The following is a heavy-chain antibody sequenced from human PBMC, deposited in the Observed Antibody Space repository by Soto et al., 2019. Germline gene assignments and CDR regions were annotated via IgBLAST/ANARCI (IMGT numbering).Heavy chain of an antibody. CDR3: ARGLGFCISTSCKYFFDY. J-gene: IGHJ4*02. CDR1: GYTFTSYT. D-gene: IGHD2-2*01. V-gene: IGHV1-3*01. CDR2: INAGNGNT. Sequence: QVQLVQSGAEVKRPGASVKISCKTSGYTFTSYTIHWVRQAPGQGLEWMGWINAGNGNTTYSQKFQGRVTITRDTSASTVYMELTSLRSEDTAVFYCARGLGFCISTSCKYFFDYWGQGTLATVSS.